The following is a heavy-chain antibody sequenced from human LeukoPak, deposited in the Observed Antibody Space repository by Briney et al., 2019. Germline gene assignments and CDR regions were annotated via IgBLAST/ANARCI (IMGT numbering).Heavy chain of an antibody. D-gene: IGHD6-13*01. CDR2: IIPIFGTA. CDR3: ARDGGSSSWYPYYFDY. V-gene: IGHV1-69*13. J-gene: IGHJ4*02. CDR1: GGTFSSHA. Sequence: GASVKVSCKASGGTFSSHAISWVRQAPGQGLEWMGGIIPIFGTANYAQKFQGRVTITADESTSTAYMELSSLRSEDTAVYYCARDGGSSSWYPYYFDYWGQGTLVTVSS.